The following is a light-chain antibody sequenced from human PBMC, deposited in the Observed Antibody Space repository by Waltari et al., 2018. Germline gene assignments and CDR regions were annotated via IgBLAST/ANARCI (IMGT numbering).Light chain of an antibody. Sequence: QSVLTQPPSASGTPGQRVTISCSGSASNIGNNLVNWYQQLPGKAPKLLIYRSDQRPSGVPDRVSGSKSGTSASLAISGLQSEDEADYYCAAWDDSLNGHWVFGGGTKVTVL. V-gene: IGLV1-44*01. CDR2: RSD. J-gene: IGLJ3*02. CDR3: AAWDDSLNGHWV. CDR1: ASNIGNNL.